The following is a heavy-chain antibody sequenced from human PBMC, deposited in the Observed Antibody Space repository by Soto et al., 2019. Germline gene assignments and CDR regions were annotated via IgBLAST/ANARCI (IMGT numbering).Heavy chain of an antibody. CDR3: TTDPPPYYYYYYMDV. CDR2: IKSKTDGGTT. V-gene: IGHV3-15*01. Sequence: GGSLRLSCAASGFTFSNAWMSWVRQAPGKGLEWVGRIKSKTDGGTTDYAAPVKGRFTISRDDSKNTLYLQMNSLKTEDTAVYYCTTDPPPYYYYYYMDVWGKGTTVTVSS. J-gene: IGHJ6*03. CDR1: GFTFSNAW.